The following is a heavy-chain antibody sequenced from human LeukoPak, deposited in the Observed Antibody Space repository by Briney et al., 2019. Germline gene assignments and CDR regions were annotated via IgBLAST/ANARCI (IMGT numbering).Heavy chain of an antibody. Sequence: SETLPLTCTVSGVSVRRHFWIWIRQPPGKGLEWIGHISYSGSINYNPSLKSRVTISLDTSKNQFSLRLTSVTAADTAVYYCARDGEGDEGWDYWGQGTLVTVSS. CDR3: ARDGEGDEGWDY. J-gene: IGHJ4*02. CDR1: GVSVRRHF. CDR2: ISYSGSI. V-gene: IGHV4-59*02. D-gene: IGHD7-27*01.